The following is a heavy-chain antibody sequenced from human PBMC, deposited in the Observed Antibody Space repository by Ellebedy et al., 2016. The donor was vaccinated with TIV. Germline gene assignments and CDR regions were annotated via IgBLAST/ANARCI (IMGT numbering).Heavy chain of an antibody. CDR2: ISSSSSNI. Sequence: PGGSLRLSCAASGFTFSIYSMNWVRQAPGKGLEWVSSISSSSSNIYYEDSVKGRFTISRDNAKNSLYLQMNSLRAEDTAVYYCARDKGAVAGTRYYYGMDVWGQGTTVTVSS. D-gene: IGHD6-19*01. J-gene: IGHJ6*02. CDR1: GFTFSIYS. V-gene: IGHV3-21*01. CDR3: ARDKGAVAGTRYYYGMDV.